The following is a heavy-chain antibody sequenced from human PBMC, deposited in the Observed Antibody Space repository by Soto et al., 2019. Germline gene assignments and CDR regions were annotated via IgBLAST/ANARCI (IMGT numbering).Heavy chain of an antibody. CDR3: ARGEGDILTGYYKAPPPYNWFDP. CDR1: GGSISSSSYY. CDR2: IYYSGST. J-gene: IGHJ5*02. V-gene: IGHV4-39*01. D-gene: IGHD3-9*01. Sequence: SETLSLTCTVSGGSISSSSYYWGWIRQPPGKGLEWIGSIYYSGSTYYNPSLKSRVTISVDTSKNQFSLKLSSVTAADTAVYYCARGEGDILTGYYKAPPPYNWFDPWGQGTLVSVSS.